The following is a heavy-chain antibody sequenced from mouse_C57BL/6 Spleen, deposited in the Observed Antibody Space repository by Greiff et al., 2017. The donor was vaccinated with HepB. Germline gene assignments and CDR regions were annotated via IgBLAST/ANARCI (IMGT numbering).Heavy chain of an antibody. D-gene: IGHD1-1*01. J-gene: IGHJ4*01. Sequence: VKLQQPGAELVMPGASVKLSCKASGYTFTSYWMHWVKQRPGQGLEWIGEIDPSDSYTNYNQKFKGKSTLTVDKSSSTAYMQLSSLTSEDSAVYYCARGGTTGAMDYWGQGTSVTVSS. V-gene: IGHV1-69*01. CDR3: ARGGTTGAMDY. CDR1: GYTFTSYW. CDR2: IDPSDSYT.